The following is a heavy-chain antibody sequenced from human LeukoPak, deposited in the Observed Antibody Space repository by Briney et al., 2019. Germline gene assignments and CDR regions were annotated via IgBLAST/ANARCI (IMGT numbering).Heavy chain of an antibody. CDR2: IYYSGNT. V-gene: IGHV4-38-2*02. D-gene: IGHD2-8*01. CDR1: GYSISSGFY. CDR3: ARDNGGDDPPTLDY. Sequence: PSETLSLTCAVSGYSISSGFYWAWIRQPPGKGLEWLGIIYYSGNTYYNPSLKSRLTISVDTFKNEFSLKLSSVTAADTAVYYCARDNGGDDPPTLDYWGQGTLVTVSS. J-gene: IGHJ4*02.